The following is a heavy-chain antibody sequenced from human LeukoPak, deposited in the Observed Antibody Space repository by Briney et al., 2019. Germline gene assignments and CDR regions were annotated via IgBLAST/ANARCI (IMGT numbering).Heavy chain of an antibody. J-gene: IGHJ4*02. D-gene: IGHD3-9*01. CDR3: ARSTLTGYCLFDY. CDR2: ISSSSSYI. V-gene: IGHV3-21*01. CDR1: GFTFSSYS. Sequence: KPGGSLRLSCAASGFTFSSYSMNWVRQAPGKGLEWVSSISSSSSYIYYADSVKGRFTICRDNAKNSLYLQMNSLRAEDTAVYYCARSTLTGYCLFDYWGQGTLVTVSS.